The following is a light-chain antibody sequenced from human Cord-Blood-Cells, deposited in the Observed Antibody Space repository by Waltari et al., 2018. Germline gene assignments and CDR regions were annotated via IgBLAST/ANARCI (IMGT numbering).Light chain of an antibody. CDR1: QSVLYSSNNKNY. CDR3: QQYYSTPIT. V-gene: IGKV4-1*01. CDR2: WAS. Sequence: DIVMTQSPDSLAVSLGERATINCKSSQSVLYSSNNKNYLAWYQQKPGQPPKLPIYWASTRESGVPDRFSGSGSWTDFTLTISSLQAEDVAVYYCQQYYSTPITFGQGTRLEIK. J-gene: IGKJ5*01.